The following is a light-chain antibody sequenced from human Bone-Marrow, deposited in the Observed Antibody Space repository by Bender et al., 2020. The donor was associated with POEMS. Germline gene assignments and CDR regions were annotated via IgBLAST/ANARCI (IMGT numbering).Light chain of an antibody. CDR2: KDS. CDR1: NIGSKS. J-gene: IGLJ2*01. Sequence: SYVLTQPPSVSVAPGQTARITCGGENIGSKSVHWYQQKPGQAPVLVIHKDSERPSGVPERFSGSSSGTIVTLTISGVQTEDEADYYCQSADSSATYVFGGGTKLTVL. CDR3: QSADSSATYV. V-gene: IGLV3-25*02.